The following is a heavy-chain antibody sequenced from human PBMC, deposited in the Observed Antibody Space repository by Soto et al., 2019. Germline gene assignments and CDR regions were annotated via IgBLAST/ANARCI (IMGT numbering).Heavy chain of an antibody. CDR1: GFTFSSYA. CDR2: ISYDGSNK. J-gene: IGHJ3*02. Sequence: GGSLRLSCAASGFTFSSYAMHWVRQAPGKGLEWVAVISYDGSNKYYADSVKGRFTISRDDSKNTLYLQMNSLRAEDTAVYYCARAKFAPGINAFDIWGQGTMVTVSS. V-gene: IGHV3-30-3*01. D-gene: IGHD3-10*01. CDR3: ARAKFAPGINAFDI.